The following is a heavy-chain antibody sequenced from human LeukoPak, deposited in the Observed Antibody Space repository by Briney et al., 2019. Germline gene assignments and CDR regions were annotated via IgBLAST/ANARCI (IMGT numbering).Heavy chain of an antibody. V-gene: IGHV5-10-1*01. J-gene: IGHJ4*02. D-gene: IGHD2-21*02. Sequence: GGSLEISWKASGYRFTSCWIRWVRQMPGKGLEWMGRIDPSESYTNYSPSFEGHVTISADNSISTPYLQWNSLQASDTATHYCARRAYCGGDCFRDFDYWGQGTLVTVSS. CDR1: GYRFTSCW. CDR3: ARRAYCGGDCFRDFDY. CDR2: IDPSESYT.